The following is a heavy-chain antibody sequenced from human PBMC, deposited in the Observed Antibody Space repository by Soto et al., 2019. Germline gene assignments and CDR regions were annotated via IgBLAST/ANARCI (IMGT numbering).Heavy chain of an antibody. J-gene: IGHJ4*02. CDR1: GFTFSSYS. Sequence: GGSLRLSCAASGFTFSSYSMNWVRQAPGKGLEWVSSISSSSSYIYYADSVKGRFTISRDNAKNSLYLQMNSLRAEDTAVYYCAREVVDTAMVTGLPGLYGDYAYWGQGTLVTVSS. CDR2: ISSSSSYI. D-gene: IGHD5-18*01. V-gene: IGHV3-21*01. CDR3: AREVVDTAMVTGLPGLYGDYAY.